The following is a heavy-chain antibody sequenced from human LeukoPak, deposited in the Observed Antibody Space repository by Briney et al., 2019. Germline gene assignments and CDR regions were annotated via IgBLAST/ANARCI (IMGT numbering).Heavy chain of an antibody. CDR2: INPSGGST. J-gene: IGHJ5*02. Sequence: AASVRVSCKASGYTFTSYYMHWVRQAPGQGLEWMGIINPSGGSTSYAQKFQGRVTMTRGTSTSTVYMELSSLRSEDTAVYYCARDGIYCSGGSCYLNWFDPWGQGNLVTVSS. CDR1: GYTFTSYY. D-gene: IGHD2-15*01. V-gene: IGHV1-46*01. CDR3: ARDGIYCSGGSCYLNWFDP.